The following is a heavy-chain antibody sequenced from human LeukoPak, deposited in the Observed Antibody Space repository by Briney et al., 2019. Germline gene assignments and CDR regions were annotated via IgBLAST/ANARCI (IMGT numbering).Heavy chain of an antibody. J-gene: IGHJ6*04. V-gene: IGHV3-48*03. D-gene: IGHD2-15*01. Sequence: GGSLRLSCAASGFTFSSYEMNWVRQAPGQGLEWVAYISSTGNTIHYAGSVKGRFTISRDNAKNSLYLQMNRLRAEDTAVYYCTKETPQMDVWGKGTTVIVSS. CDR2: ISSTGNTI. CDR3: TKETPQMDV. CDR1: GFTFSSYE.